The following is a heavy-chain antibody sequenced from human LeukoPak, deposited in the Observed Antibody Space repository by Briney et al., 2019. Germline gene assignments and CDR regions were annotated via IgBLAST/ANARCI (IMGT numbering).Heavy chain of an antibody. D-gene: IGHD3-9*01. J-gene: IGHJ5*02. Sequence: GGSLRLSCAAFGFTFSSYAMSWVRQAPGKGLEWVSAISGSGGSTYYADSVKGWFTISRDNSKNTLYLQMNSLRAEDTAVYYCANGRRSYDILTGSPLNWFDPWGQGTLVTVSS. CDR2: ISGSGGST. CDR3: ANGRRSYDILTGSPLNWFDP. V-gene: IGHV3-23*01. CDR1: GFTFSSYA.